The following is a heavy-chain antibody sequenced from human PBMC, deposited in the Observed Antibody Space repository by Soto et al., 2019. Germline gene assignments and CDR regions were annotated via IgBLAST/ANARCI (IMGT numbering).Heavy chain of an antibody. Sequence: EVQLVESGGGLVQPGGSLRLSCLASEFTFNTYWMNWVRQAPGRGLEWVANIKDDGSEKNYVDSVKGRFTISRDNAKNSLYLQRNSLRGEDTAVYFCARDWGTPGRGSAVGYHYHYGMDVWGQGTTVTVSS. CDR2: IKDDGSEK. J-gene: IGHJ6*02. CDR3: ARDWGTPGRGSAVGYHYHYGMDV. CDR1: EFTFNTYW. D-gene: IGHD3-22*01. V-gene: IGHV3-7*05.